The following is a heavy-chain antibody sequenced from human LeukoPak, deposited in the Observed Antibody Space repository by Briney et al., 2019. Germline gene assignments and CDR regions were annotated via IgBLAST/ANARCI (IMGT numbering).Heavy chain of an antibody. V-gene: IGHV1-46*01. D-gene: IGHD3-3*01. CDR3: ATAGRRLFGVLIPLSFDY. J-gene: IGHJ4*02. CDR1: GDTFSSYY. Sequence: ASVKVSCKASGDTFSSYYMHWVRQAPGQGLEWMGIINPSGGSISYAQKFQGRLTMTRDMSTSTVYMELSSLRSEDTALYYCATAGRRLFGVLIPLSFDYWGQGTLVTVSS. CDR2: INPSGGSI.